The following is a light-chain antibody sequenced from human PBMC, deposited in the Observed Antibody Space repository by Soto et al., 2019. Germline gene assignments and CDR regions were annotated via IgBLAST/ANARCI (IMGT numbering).Light chain of an antibody. CDR2: GAS. CDR3: QQYNTWWT. J-gene: IGKJ1*01. V-gene: IGKV3-15*01. Sequence: EIVMTQSPATLSVSPGERATLSCRASQSFSNNLAWYQKKPGQPPRLLIYGASTRSTGIPARFSGSGSGTEFTLTISSLQSEDFAVYYCQQYNTWWTFGQGTRVEIK. CDR1: QSFSNN.